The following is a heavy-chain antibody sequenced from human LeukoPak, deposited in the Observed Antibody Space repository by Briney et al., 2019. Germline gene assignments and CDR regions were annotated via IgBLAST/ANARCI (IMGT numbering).Heavy chain of an antibody. CDR3: ARDNGNSYGNYYYYYGMDV. V-gene: IGHV4-39*07. D-gene: IGHD5-18*01. CDR2: ISHSGTI. J-gene: IGHJ6*02. Sequence: SETLSLTCIVSGGSISSSNSYWDWIRQPPGRGLEWIGDISHSGTINYNPSLRTRVTISADTSKNQFSLKLSSVTAADTAVYYCARDNGNSYGNYYYYYGMDVWGQGTTVTVSS. CDR1: GGSISSSNSY.